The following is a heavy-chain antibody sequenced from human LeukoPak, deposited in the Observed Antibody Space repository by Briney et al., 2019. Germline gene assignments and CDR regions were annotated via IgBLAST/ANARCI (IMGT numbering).Heavy chain of an antibody. CDR2: IIPIFGTA. V-gene: IGHV1-69*05. CDR1: GGTFSSYA. D-gene: IGHD6-19*01. CDR3: ARDPVAGSSGYRFDP. Sequence: ASVKVSCKASGGTFSSYAISWVRQAPGQGLEWMGGIIPIFGTANYAQKLQGRVTMTTDTSTSTAYMELNSLRAEDTAVYHCARDPVAGSSGYRFDPWGQGTLVTVSS. J-gene: IGHJ5*02.